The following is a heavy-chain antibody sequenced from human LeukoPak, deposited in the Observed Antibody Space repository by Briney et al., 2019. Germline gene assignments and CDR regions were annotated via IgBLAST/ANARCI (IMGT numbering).Heavy chain of an antibody. CDR3: ARDHIGVALT. D-gene: IGHD2-15*01. V-gene: IGHV4-59*01. CDR1: RGSSGSYY. Sequence: KPSETLSLTYTVSRGSSGSYYWSWIRQPPGKGLEWIGYIYYNGSTNYNPSLKSRVTISLDTSKNLFSLRLTSVTAADTAVYYCARDHIGVALTWGQGTLVTVSS. CDR2: IYYNGST. J-gene: IGHJ5*02.